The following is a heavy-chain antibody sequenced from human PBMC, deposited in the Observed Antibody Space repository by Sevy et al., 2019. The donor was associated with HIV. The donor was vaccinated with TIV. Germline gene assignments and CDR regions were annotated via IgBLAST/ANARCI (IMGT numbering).Heavy chain of an antibody. J-gene: IGHJ4*02. CDR1: GFTFSSSV. Sequence: GGSLRLSCAASGFTFSSSVISWVRQAPGKGLEWVSTISASGGSTYYADSVKGRFTISRDNSRNMLDLQMNYLRVEDTAVYYCAKEERDGYKSWGQGTLVTVSS. CDR2: ISASGGST. V-gene: IGHV3-23*01. CDR3: AKEERDGYKS. D-gene: IGHD5-12*01.